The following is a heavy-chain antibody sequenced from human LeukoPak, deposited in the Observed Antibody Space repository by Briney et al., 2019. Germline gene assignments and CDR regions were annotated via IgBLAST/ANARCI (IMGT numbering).Heavy chain of an antibody. D-gene: IGHD3-3*01. CDR1: GYTFTSYD. CDR3: ARGEAYYDFWSGSFDV. CDR2: MNPNSGNT. V-gene: IGHV1-8*01. Sequence: ASVKVSCKASGYTFTSYDINWVRQATGQGLEWMGWMNPNSGNTGYAQKFQGRVTMTRNTSISTAYMELSSLRSEDTAVHYCARGEAYYDFWSGSFDVWGKGTTVTVSS. J-gene: IGHJ6*04.